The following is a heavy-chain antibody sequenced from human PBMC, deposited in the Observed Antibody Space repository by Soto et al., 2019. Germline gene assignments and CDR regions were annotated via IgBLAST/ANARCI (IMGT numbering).Heavy chain of an antibody. D-gene: IGHD5-18*01. CDR1: GYSISTYW. CDR3: AALDTAMVKTAGY. V-gene: IGHV3-7*01. CDR2: VKQDGSEE. Sequence: EVQLVESGGGLVQPGGSLRLSCAASGYSISTYWMSWVRQAPGKGLEWVANVKQDGSEEYYVDSVKGRFTISRDNAKNSLDLPMNSLRAEDTAVYYCAALDTAMVKTAGYWGQGTLVTVSS. J-gene: IGHJ4*02.